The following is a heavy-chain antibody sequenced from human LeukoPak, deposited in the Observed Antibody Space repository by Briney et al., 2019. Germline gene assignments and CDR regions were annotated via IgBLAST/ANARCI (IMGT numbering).Heavy chain of an antibody. CDR1: GFTVSSNY. CDR3: AREYSGYDLFDY. V-gene: IGHV3-66*01. J-gene: IGHJ4*02. Sequence: GGSLRLSCAASGFTVSSNYMSWVRQAPGKGLEWVSVIYSGGSTYYADSVKGRFTISRDNSKNTLYLQMNSLRAEDTAVYYCAREYSGYDLFDYWGQGTLVTVSS. CDR2: IYSGGST. D-gene: IGHD5-12*01.